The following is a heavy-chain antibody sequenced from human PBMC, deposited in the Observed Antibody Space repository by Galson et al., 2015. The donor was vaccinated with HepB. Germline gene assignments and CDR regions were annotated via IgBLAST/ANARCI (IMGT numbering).Heavy chain of an antibody. CDR3: VRGHYTN. CDR2: INARGVT. D-gene: IGHD3-3*01. V-gene: IGHV3-69-1*02. J-gene: IGHJ4*02. CDR1: GFTLSNGD. Sequence: SLRLSCAASGFTLSNGDTSWVRQAPGKGLEWIAFINARGVTYHVDSVKGRFTISRDNAKNSVYLQMTSLRADDTGIYYCVRGHYTNWGQGTRVTVSS.